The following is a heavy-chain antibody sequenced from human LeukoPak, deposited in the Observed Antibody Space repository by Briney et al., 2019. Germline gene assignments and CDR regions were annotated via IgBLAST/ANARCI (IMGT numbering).Heavy chain of an antibody. CDR1: GGSINNYY. D-gene: IGHD2-15*01. CDR2: IYTRGST. CDR3: ARGRYCSADICSGGDAFDI. Sequence: NSSETLSLTCTVSGGSINNYYWSWIRQPAGKGLEWIGCIYTRGSTNYNPSLKSRVTMSVDTSKNQFSLKLSSVTAADTAVYYCARGRYCSADICSGGDAFDIWGQGTMVSVSS. V-gene: IGHV4-4*07. J-gene: IGHJ3*02.